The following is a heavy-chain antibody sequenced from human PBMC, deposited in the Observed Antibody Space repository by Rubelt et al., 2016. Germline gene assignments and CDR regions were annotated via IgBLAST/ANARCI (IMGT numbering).Heavy chain of an antibody. Sequence: VQLQQWGAGLLKPSETLSLTCAVYGGSFSGYYWSWIRQPPGKGLEWVSVISGSGDITFYADSVKGRFTISRDNSKNTLYLQMNSLRAEDTAVCNCARSSNGLFEYWGQGTLVTVSS. D-gene: IGHD2-8*01. CDR1: GGSFSGYY. CDR3: ARSSNGLFEY. J-gene: IGHJ4*02. CDR2: ISGSGDIT. V-gene: IGHV3-23*01.